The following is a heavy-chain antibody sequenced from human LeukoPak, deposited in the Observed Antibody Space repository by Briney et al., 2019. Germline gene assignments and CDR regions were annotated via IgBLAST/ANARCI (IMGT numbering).Heavy chain of an antibody. CDR1: GGSISSSSYY. CDR2: IYYSGST. Sequence: SETLSLTCTVSGGSISSSSYYWGWIRQPPGKGLEWIGYIYYSGSTNYNPSLKSRVTISVDTSKNQFSLKLSSVTAADTAVYYCARGITIFGVAQRTPYYYGMDVWGQGTTVTVSS. V-gene: IGHV4-61*05. J-gene: IGHJ6*02. D-gene: IGHD3-3*01. CDR3: ARGITIFGVAQRTPYYYGMDV.